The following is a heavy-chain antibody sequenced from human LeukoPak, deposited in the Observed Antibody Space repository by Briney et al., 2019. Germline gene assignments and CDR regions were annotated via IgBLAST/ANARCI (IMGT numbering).Heavy chain of an antibody. Sequence: SSVKVSCKASGYTFADYYIHWVRQAPGQGLEWMGLINPNTGGTNYAQKFQGRVTMTRDTSISTAYMELSRLRSDDTAVYYCARGKYQLPLGWFDPWGQGTLVTVSS. D-gene: IGHD2-2*01. CDR1: GYTFADYY. CDR3: ARGKYQLPLGWFDP. CDR2: INPNTGGT. V-gene: IGHV1-2*02. J-gene: IGHJ5*02.